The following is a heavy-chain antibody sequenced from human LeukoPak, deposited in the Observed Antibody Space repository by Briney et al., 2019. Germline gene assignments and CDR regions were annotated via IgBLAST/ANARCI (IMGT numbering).Heavy chain of an antibody. CDR1: GFTFSSYS. V-gene: IGHV3-21*01. Sequence: RGSLRLSCAASGFTFSSYSMNWVRQAPGKGLEWVSRITSSSHYIYYADSVKGRFTISRDNAKNSLYLDMSSLRADDTAVYYCARAENSGSGGLDPWGQGTLVTVSS. J-gene: IGHJ5*02. CDR2: ITSSSHYI. CDR3: ARAENSGSGGLDP. D-gene: IGHD2-15*01.